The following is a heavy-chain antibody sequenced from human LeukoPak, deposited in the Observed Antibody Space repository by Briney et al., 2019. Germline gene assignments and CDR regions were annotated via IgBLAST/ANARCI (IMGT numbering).Heavy chain of an antibody. CDR3: ARALGYCSGGSCYSGYYYYYYMDV. D-gene: IGHD2-15*01. Sequence: GGSLRLSCAASGFTVSSNYMSWVRQAPGKGLEWVSVIYSGGSTYYADSVKGRFTISRDNSKNTLYLQMNSLRAEDTAVYYCARALGYCSGGSCYSGYYYYYYMDVWGKGTTVTVSS. CDR1: GFTVSSNY. J-gene: IGHJ6*03. CDR2: IYSGGST. V-gene: IGHV3-53*01.